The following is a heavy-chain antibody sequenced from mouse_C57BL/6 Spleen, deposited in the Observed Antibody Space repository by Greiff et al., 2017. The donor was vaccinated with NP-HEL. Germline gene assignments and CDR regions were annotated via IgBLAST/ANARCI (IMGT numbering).Heavy chain of an antibody. D-gene: IGHD1-1*01. CDR3: ASPYYYGSSHWYFDV. CDR1: GYTFTSYW. Sequence: VQLQQPGAELVKPGASVKMSCKASGYTFTSYWITWVKQRPGQGLEWIGDIYPGSGSTNYNEKFKSKATLTVDTSSSTAYMQLSSLTSEDSAVYYCASPYYYGSSHWYFDVWGTGTTVTVFS. V-gene: IGHV1-55*01. CDR2: IYPGSGST. J-gene: IGHJ1*03.